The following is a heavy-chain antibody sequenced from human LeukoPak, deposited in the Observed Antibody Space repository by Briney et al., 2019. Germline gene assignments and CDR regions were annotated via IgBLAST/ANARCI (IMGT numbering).Heavy chain of an antibody. J-gene: IGHJ4*02. D-gene: IGHD5-18*01. V-gene: IGHV1-69*05. CDR2: IIPIFGTA. Sequence: SVKVSCRASGGTFSSYAISWVRQAPGQGLEWMGRIIPIFGTANYAQKFQGRVTITTDESTSTAYMELSSLRSEDTAVYYCARGAFDTAMVDYWGQGTLVTVSS. CDR3: ARGAFDTAMVDY. CDR1: GGTFSSYA.